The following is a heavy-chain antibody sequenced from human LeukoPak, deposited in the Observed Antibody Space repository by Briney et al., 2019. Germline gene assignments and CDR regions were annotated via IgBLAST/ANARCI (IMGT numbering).Heavy chain of an antibody. V-gene: IGHV3-11*01. CDR3: ARAPRYCSGGSCYDY. Sequence: GGSLRLSCAASGFTFSDYYMSWLRQAPGKGLEWVSYISSSGSTIYYADSVKGRFTISRDNAKNSLSLQINSLRAEDTAVYYCARAPRYCSGGSCYDYWGQGTLVTVSS. J-gene: IGHJ4*02. D-gene: IGHD2-15*01. CDR1: GFTFSDYY. CDR2: ISSSGSTI.